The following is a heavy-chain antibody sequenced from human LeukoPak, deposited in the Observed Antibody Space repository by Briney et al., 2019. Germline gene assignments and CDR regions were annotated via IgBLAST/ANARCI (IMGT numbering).Heavy chain of an antibody. CDR1: GGSISSYY. D-gene: IGHD6-13*01. V-gene: IGHV4-59*01. Sequence: SETLSLTCTVSGGSISSYYWSWIRQPPGKGLEWVGYISYTGTTNYNPSLKSRVTISVDTSKNQFSLKLSSVTAADTAVYYCARRERSPRLGSSWYNGKSENWFDPWGQGTLVTVSS. CDR3: ARRERSPRLGSSWYNGKSENWFDP. CDR2: ISYTGTT. J-gene: IGHJ5*02.